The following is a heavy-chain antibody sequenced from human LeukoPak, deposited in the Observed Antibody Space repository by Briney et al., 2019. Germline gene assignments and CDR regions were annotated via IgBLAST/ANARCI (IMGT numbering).Heavy chain of an antibody. CDR1: GFTFSSYW. CDR2: IKQDGSEK. D-gene: IGHD4-23*01. Sequence: GGSLRLSCAASGFTFSSYWMSCVRQAPGKGLEWVANIKQDGSEKYYVDSVKGRFTVSRDNAKNSLYLQMNSLRSEDTAVYYCAYGGNSPFDYWGQGTLVTVSS. J-gene: IGHJ4*02. CDR3: AYGGNSPFDY. V-gene: IGHV3-7*01.